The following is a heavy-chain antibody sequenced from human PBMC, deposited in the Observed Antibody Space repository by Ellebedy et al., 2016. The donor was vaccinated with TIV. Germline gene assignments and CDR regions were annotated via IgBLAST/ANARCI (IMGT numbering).Heavy chain of an antibody. CDR1: GSSFRTYA. CDR2: ISGRGGST. D-gene: IGHD3-16*01. CDR3: AKVEWNYYDASCQSPIAY. V-gene: IGHV3-23*01. J-gene: IGHJ4*02. Sequence: GESLKISCAASGSSFRTYAMTWVRQAPGKGLEWVSTISGRGGSTYYTDSVKGRFTISRDKSKYMMYLQMSSLRAEDTAVYYCAKVEWNYYDASCQSPIAYWGLGALVTVSS.